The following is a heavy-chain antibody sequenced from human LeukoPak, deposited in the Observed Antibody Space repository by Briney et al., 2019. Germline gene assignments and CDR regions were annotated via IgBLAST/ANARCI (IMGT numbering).Heavy chain of an antibody. Sequence: GGSLRPSCPAYGFTFSNYWMSWVRQAPGKGLEWVANIKQDGSEKYYVDSVKGRFTISRDNAKTSLYLQKNSLRAEDTAVYYCARGGPYDFWSGFYSPFDYWGQGTLVTVSS. CDR3: ARGGPYDFWSGFYSPFDY. J-gene: IGHJ4*02. CDR1: GFTFSNYW. D-gene: IGHD3-3*01. V-gene: IGHV3-7*01. CDR2: IKQDGSEK.